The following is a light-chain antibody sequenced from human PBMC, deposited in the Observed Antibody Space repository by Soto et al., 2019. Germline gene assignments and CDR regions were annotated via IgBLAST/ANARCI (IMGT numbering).Light chain of an antibody. CDR3: SSVTHSHTRG. CDR2: HAT. V-gene: IGLV2-14*03. J-gene: IGLJ1*01. Sequence: QAARAEPASVCGSPGQSITISCTGTSNDIGHYDYVSWYQQHPGKAPKLMIYHATHRPPGVSNRYSGFKSPHSASLTISGLQACGEADYVRSSVTHSHTRGFGSGTKGTGL. CDR1: SNDIGHYDY.